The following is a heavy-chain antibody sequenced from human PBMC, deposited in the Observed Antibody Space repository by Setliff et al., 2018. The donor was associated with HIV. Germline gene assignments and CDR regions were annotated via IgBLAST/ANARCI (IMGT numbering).Heavy chain of an antibody. CDR2: MNQDGSEI. V-gene: IGHV3-7*01. CDR3: SKGHYTTAG. CDR1: GFTLSSSW. J-gene: IGHJ4*02. D-gene: IGHD1-26*01. Sequence: GESLTSSCAASGFTLSSSWMNWVRQAPGKGLEWVANMNQDGSEINYVDSVKGRFTISRDNAKNSLYLQMNSLRAEDTAVYYCSKGHYTTAGWGQGTLVTVSS.